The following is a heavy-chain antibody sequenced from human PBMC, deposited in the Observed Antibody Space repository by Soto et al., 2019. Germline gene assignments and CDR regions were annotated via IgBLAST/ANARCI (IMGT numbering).Heavy chain of an antibody. CDR2: ISSSSSYI. D-gene: IGHD6-19*01. J-gene: IGHJ4*02. Sequence: GGSLRLSCAASGFTFSSYSINWVRQAPWKGLEWVSSISSSSSYIYYADSVKGRFTISRDNAKNSLYLQMNSLRAEDTAVYYCARSVPSIEVALDYWGQGTLVTVSP. V-gene: IGHV3-21*01. CDR1: GFTFSSYS. CDR3: ARSVPSIEVALDY.